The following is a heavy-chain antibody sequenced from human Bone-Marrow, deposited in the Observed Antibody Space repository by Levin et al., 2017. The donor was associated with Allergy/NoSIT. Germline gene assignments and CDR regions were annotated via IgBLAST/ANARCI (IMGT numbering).Heavy chain of an antibody. CDR2: IYPGDSDT. D-gene: IGHD3/OR15-3a*01. Sequence: GESLKISCEASGYSFINYWIGWVRQMPGKGLEWMGTIYPGDSDTRYSPSFQGQVIISVDKSISTVYLQWSSLKASDTATYYCARVGGWTGYYSFLDVWGPGTVVTVSS. V-gene: IGHV5-51*01. CDR1: GYSFINYW. CDR3: ARVGGWTGYYSFLDV. J-gene: IGHJ3*01.